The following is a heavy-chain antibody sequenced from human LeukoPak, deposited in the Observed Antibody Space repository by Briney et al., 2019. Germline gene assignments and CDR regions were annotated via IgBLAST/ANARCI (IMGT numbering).Heavy chain of an antibody. CDR3: ARGPLLVTFGGVIARRYFDY. CDR2: IYYSGST. V-gene: IGHV4-39*01. CDR1: GGSISSSSYY. J-gene: IGHJ4*02. D-gene: IGHD3-16*02. Sequence: SETLSLTCTVSGGSISSSSYYWGWIRQPPGKGLEWIGSIYYSGSTYYNPSLKSRVTISVDTSKNQFSLKLSSVTAADTAVYYCARGPLLVTFGGVIARRYFDYWGQGTLVTVSS.